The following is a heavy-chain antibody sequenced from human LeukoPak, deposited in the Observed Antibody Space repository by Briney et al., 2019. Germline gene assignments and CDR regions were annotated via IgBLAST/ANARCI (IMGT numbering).Heavy chain of an antibody. CDR2: IYHNGNT. V-gene: IGHV4-59*01. CDR1: GGSISSYY. Sequence: SSETLSLTCTVSGGSISSYYWSWIRQPPGKGLEWTGYIYHNGNTNYNPSLKRRVTMSVDTSRNQFSLKLTSVTAADTAVYYCASLDYWGQGTLVTVSS. CDR3: ASLDY. J-gene: IGHJ4*02.